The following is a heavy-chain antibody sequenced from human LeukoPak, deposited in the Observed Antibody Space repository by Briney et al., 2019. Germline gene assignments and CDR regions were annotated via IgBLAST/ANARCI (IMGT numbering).Heavy chain of an antibody. CDR2: INHSGST. V-gene: IGHV4-34*01. CDR1: GGSFSGYY. CDR3: ARNDYVWGSYRPYYFDY. D-gene: IGHD3-16*02. Sequence: SETLSLTCAVYGGSFSGYYWSWIRQPPGKGLEWIGEINHSGSTNYNPSLKSRVTISVDTSKNQFSLKLSSVTAADTAVYYCARNDYVWGSYRPYYFDYWGQGALVTVSS. J-gene: IGHJ4*02.